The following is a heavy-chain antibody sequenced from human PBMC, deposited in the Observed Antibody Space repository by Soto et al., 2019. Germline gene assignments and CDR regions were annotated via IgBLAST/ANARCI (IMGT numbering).Heavy chain of an antibody. CDR2: IIPILGIA. V-gene: IGHV1-69*04. D-gene: IGHD3-10*01. CDR3: ARAEKYYYGSGSYYYYYGMDV. J-gene: IGHJ6*02. CDR1: GGTFSSYA. Sequence: ASVKVSCKASGGTFSSYAISWVRQAPGQGLEWMGRIIPILGIANYAQKFQGRVTITADKSTSTAYMELSSLRSEDTAVYYCARAEKYYYGSGSYYYYYGMDVWGQGTTVTVSS.